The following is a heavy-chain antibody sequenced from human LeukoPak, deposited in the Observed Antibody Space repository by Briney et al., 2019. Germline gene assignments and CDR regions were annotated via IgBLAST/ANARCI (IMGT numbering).Heavy chain of an antibody. CDR3: ARDGGGDY. CDR2: ITSGSSTT. J-gene: IGHJ4*02. CDR1: GFTVSSNY. V-gene: IGHV3-48*01. Sequence: GGSLRLSCAASGFTVSSNYMSWVRQAPGKGLEWVSYITSGSSTTYYADSVRGRFTISRDNAKNSLFLQMNSLRAEDTAVYYCARDGGGDYWGQGTLVTVSS. D-gene: IGHD3-16*01.